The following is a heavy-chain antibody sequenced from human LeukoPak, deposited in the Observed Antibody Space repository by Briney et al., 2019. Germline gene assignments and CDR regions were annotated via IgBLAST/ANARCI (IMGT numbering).Heavy chain of an antibody. J-gene: IGHJ4*02. CDR1: EFTFSTYW. D-gene: IGHD3-16*02. CDR3: ATYRVRHLNSLDY. V-gene: IGHV3-7*01. CDR2: INQDGSEK. Sequence: GGSLRLSCAASEFTFSTYWMTWVRQAPGKRLEWVANINQDGSEKNYVDSVKGRFTVSRDNAKNSLFLQMNCLRAEDTAVYYCATYRVRHLNSLDYWGRGTLVTVSS.